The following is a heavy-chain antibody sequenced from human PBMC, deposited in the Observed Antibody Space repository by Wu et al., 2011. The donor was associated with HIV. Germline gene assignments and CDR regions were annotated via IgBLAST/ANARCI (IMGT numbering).Heavy chain of an antibody. V-gene: IGHV1-2*02. J-gene: IGHJ4*02. CDR3: ATGGRERVEVCHD. CDR2: INPHSGGT. Sequence: QVQLVQSGAEVKKPGASVKVSCKASGYTFTAYYMHWLRQAPGQGLEWMGWINPHSGGTNFAQKFQGRVTMTRDTSITTAYMELSRLRSDDTAVXFCATGGRERVEVCHDWGLGTLVTVSS. CDR1: GYTFTAYY. D-gene: IGHD3-16*01.